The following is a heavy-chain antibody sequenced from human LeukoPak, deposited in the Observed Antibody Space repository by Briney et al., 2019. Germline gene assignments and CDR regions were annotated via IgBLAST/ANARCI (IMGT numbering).Heavy chain of an antibody. CDR1: GGTFSSYA. CDR2: IIPIFGTA. Sequence: SVKVSCTASGGTFSSYAISWVRQAPGQGLEWMGGIIPIFGTANYAQKFQGRVTITADESTSTAYMELSSLRSEDTAVYYCATPLRYFDWSLDHYYGMDVWGQGTTVTVSS. V-gene: IGHV1-69*13. J-gene: IGHJ6*02. CDR3: ATPLRYFDWSLDHYYGMDV. D-gene: IGHD3-9*01.